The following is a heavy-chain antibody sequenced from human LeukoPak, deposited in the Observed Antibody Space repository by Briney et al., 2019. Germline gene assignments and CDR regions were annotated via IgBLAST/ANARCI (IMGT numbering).Heavy chain of an antibody. V-gene: IGHV1-2*02. D-gene: IGHD5-24*01. CDR3: AAGRDGYNTLFEY. CDR1: GYTFTAYY. Sequence: ASVKVSCKASGYTFTAYYIHWVRQAPEQGLEWMGWINPKSGGTITAQNFQGRVTMTRDTSISTAYMELTRLRSDDTAVYFCAAGRDGYNTLFEYWGQGTLVTVSS. CDR2: INPKSGGT. J-gene: IGHJ4*02.